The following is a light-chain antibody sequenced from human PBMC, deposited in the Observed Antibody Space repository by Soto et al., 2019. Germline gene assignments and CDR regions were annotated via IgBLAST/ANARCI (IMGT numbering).Light chain of an antibody. CDR2: GNS. Sequence: QSVLTQPPSVSGAPGQRVTISCTGSSSNIGAGYDVHWYQQLPGTAPKLLIYGNSNRPSGVPDRFCGSKSGTSASLAITGLQAEDEADYYCQSYDSSRSGVVFGGGTKVTVL. J-gene: IGLJ2*01. CDR1: SSNIGAGYD. CDR3: QSYDSSRSGVV. V-gene: IGLV1-40*01.